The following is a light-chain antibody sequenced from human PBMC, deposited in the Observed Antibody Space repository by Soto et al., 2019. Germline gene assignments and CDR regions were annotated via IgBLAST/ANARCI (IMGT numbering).Light chain of an antibody. J-gene: IGKJ4*01. Sequence: ENVLTQSPGTLSLSPGERATLSCRASQSVSSSYLAWYQQKPGQAPRLLIYGASSRATGIPDRFSGSGSGTDFTLTVSRLEPEDFAVYYCQQFATSPLTVGGGTKVEI. CDR1: QSVSSSY. V-gene: IGKV3-20*01. CDR2: GAS. CDR3: QQFATSPLT.